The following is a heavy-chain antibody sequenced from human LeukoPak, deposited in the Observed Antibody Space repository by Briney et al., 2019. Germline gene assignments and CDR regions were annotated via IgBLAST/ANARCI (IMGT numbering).Heavy chain of an antibody. CDR2: IYYSGST. J-gene: IGHJ3*02. V-gene: IGHV4-59*01. CDR1: GGSISSYY. CDR3: ARVSKDAFDI. Sequence: PSETLSLTCTVSGGSISSYYWSWIRQPPGKGLEWIGHIYYSGSTNYNPSLKSRVTISVDTSKNQFSLKLSSVTAADTAVYYCARVSKDAFDIWGQGTMVTASS.